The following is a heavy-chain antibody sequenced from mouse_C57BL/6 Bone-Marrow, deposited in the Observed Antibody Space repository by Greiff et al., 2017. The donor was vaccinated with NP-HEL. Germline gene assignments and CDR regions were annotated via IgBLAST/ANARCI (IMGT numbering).Heavy chain of an antibody. CDR3: AIYYYGSSPYYYAMDY. Sequence: EVQLQQSGPELVKPGASVKISCKASGYTFTDYYMNWVKQSHGKSLEWIGDINPNNGGTSYNQKFKGKATLTVDKSSSTAYMELRSLTSEDSAVYYCAIYYYGSSPYYYAMDYWGQGTSVTVSS. CDR1: GYTFTDYY. V-gene: IGHV1-26*01. D-gene: IGHD1-1*01. J-gene: IGHJ4*01. CDR2: INPNNGGT.